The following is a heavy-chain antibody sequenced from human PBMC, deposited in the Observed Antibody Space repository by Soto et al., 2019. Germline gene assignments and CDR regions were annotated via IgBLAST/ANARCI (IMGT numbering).Heavy chain of an antibody. CDR1: GGSISSSSYY. J-gene: IGHJ6*02. CDR3: ARDASQAYNRTGMDV. Sequence: PSETLSLTCTVSGGSISSSSYYWGWIRQPPGKGLDWIGYIYYSGSTNYTPPPKSRVTISVATSKTQFSLTRSSVTAADTAVYYCARDASQAYNRTGMDVWGQGTRVTVSS. D-gene: IGHD1-1*01. CDR2: IYYSGST. V-gene: IGHV4-61*01.